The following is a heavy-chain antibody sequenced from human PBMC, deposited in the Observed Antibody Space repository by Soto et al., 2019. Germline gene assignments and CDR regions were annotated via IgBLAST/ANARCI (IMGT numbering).Heavy chain of an antibody. D-gene: IGHD4-17*01. CDR3: VRSYGDPPG. Sequence: EVQLVESGGGVVQPGGSLRLSCAASGFTFSSDWMHWVRQAPGKGLVWVSRINGDGTNTDYADSVKGRFTISRDNPKNTLYLQMNSLRAEDAAGYYCVRSYGDPPGWGQGTLVTVSS. J-gene: IGHJ4*02. CDR2: INGDGTNT. CDR1: GFTFSSDW. V-gene: IGHV3-74*01.